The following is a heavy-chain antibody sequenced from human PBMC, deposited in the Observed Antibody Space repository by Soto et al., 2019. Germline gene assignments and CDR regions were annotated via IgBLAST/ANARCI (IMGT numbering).Heavy chain of an antibody. CDR2: INPATGNT. V-gene: IGHV1-3*01. D-gene: IGHD1-1*01. J-gene: IGHJ5*02. Sequence: QVQLVQSGAEVKKPGASVKVSCKASGYTFATYAIHWVRQAPGQGLEWMGWINPATGNTEYSEKFQDRVTITRDTSASTAYMELGGLRSEDTAVYYCARRYKSAGWLEPWGQGTLVTVSS. CDR1: GYTFATYA. CDR3: ARRYKSAGWLEP.